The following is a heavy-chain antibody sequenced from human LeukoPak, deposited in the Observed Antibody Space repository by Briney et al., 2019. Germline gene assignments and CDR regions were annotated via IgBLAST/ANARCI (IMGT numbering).Heavy chain of an antibody. J-gene: IGHJ4*02. CDR3: ARLNWSDLDY. CDR2: VCCGGST. D-gene: IGHD1-20*01. V-gene: IGHV4-39*01. CDR1: GGSISSSSYY. Sequence: PSETLSLTCTVSGGSISSSSYYWGWIRQPPGKGLERIGSVCCGGSTYYNPSLKSRVTISADTSKNQFSLKLTSVTAADTAVYYCARLNWSDLDYWGQGTLVTVSS.